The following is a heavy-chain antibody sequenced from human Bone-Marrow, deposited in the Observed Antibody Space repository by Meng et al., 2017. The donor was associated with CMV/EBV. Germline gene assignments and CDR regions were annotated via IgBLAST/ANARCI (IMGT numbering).Heavy chain of an antibody. D-gene: IGHD3-22*01. CDR2: ISAYTGNT. Sequence: SYGIRRVRQAPGQGLEWMGWISAYTGNTNYAQKLQGRVTMTTDTSTSTAYMELRSLRSDDTAVYYCARDRVSQHKYYYDSSGYFDYWGQGTLVTVSS. V-gene: IGHV1-18*01. CDR1: SYG. J-gene: IGHJ4*02. CDR3: ARDRVSQHKYYYDSSGYFDY.